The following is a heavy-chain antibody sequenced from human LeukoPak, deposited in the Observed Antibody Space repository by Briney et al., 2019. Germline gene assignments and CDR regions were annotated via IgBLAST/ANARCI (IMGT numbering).Heavy chain of an antibody. CDR1: GFKFDDYG. D-gene: IGHD2-8*01. Sequence: PGGSLRLSCAASGFKFDDYGMSWVRQAPGKGLEWVSGISWNGGNTGYADSVKGRFTISRDNAKNSLSLQVNSLRADDTAFYYCAREGIYCVNGVCYLDYWGQGTPVTVSS. CDR3: AREGIYCVNGVCYLDY. CDR2: ISWNGGNT. V-gene: IGHV3-20*04. J-gene: IGHJ4*02.